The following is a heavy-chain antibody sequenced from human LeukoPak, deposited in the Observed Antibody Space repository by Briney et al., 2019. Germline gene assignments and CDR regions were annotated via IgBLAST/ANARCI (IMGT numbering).Heavy chain of an antibody. D-gene: IGHD3-10*01. CDR2: ISSSSSYI. CDR1: GFTFSSYS. J-gene: IGHJ4*02. V-gene: IGHV3-21*01. CDR3: ARDKRNYYGSGSYFDY. Sequence: GGSLRLSCAASGFTFSSYSMNWVRQAPGKGLEWVSSISSSSSYIYYADLVKGRFTISRDNAKNSLYLQMNSLRAEDTAVYYCARDKRNYYGSGSYFDYWGQGTLVTVSS.